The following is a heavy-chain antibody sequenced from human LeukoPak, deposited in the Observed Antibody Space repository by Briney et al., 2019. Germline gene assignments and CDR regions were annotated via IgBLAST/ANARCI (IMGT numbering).Heavy chain of an antibody. J-gene: IGHJ4*02. Sequence: PSESLSLTCTVSGGSISSSSYYWDWIRQPPGKGLEYIGSIYYSGSTYYNPSLKSRVTISVDTSKHQFSLKLSSVTAAETAVYYCARHRAWFGAPSCFDYWGQGTLVTVSS. V-gene: IGHV4-39*01. D-gene: IGHD3-10*01. CDR1: GGSISSSSYY. CDR2: IYYSGST. CDR3: ARHRAWFGAPSCFDY.